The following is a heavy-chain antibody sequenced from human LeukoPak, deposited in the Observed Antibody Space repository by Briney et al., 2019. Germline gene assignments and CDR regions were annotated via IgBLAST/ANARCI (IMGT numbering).Heavy chain of an antibody. J-gene: IGHJ4*02. CDR3: ARLPMAVTPHVDY. V-gene: IGHV4-59*01. Sequence: PSETLSLTCTVSGGSITSYYRSWIRQSPGKGLEWIGFIYYSGTTNYNPSLKSRVTISLGMSKNQFSLKLSSVTAADTAVYYCARLPMAVTPHVDYWGQGTLVTVSS. CDR1: GGSITSYY. CDR2: IYYSGTT. D-gene: IGHD2-21*02.